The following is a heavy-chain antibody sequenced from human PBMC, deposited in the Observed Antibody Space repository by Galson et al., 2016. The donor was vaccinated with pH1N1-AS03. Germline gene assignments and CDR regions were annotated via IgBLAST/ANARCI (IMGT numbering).Heavy chain of an antibody. CDR2: IIIGRGLPP. CDR3: ARRPTGIDY. J-gene: IGHJ4*02. D-gene: IGHD3-10*01. V-gene: IGHV4-34*12. Sequence: ATLSLTCTVSRGSFGGAYWTWIRQPPGKGLEWIGEIIIGRGLPPTYTPSLKRRVTISIDTSRGELSLKLRSVTAADTGVYYCARRPTGIDYWGQGVQVTVSS. CDR1: RGSFGGAY.